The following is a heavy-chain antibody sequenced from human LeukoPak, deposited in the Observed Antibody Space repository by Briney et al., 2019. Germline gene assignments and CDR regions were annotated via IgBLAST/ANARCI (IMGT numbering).Heavy chain of an antibody. CDR1: GSIFTSYW. CDR2: IYTGDSDT. Sequence: GGSLQISCQGSGSIFTSYWIGWGRQLPGKGVEGMGIIYTGDSDTRYSTSLQGQVTISADKKSSTSCLQSSSLKASDTAMYYCARLGGSSSINWFDPWGQGTLVTVSS. J-gene: IGHJ5*02. V-gene: IGHV5-51*01. CDR3: ARLGGSSSINWFDP. D-gene: IGHD6-6*01.